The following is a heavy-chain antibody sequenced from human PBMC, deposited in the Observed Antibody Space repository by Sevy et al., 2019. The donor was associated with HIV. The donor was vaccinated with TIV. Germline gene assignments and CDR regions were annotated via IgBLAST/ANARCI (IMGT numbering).Heavy chain of an antibody. Sequence: SQTLSLTCAISGDSVSSNSAAWNWIRQSPSRGLEWLGRTYYRSKWYNDYAVSVKSRITINPDTSKNQFSLQLNSVTPEDKAVYYCARVMGIAARPKSENYYYYYGMDVWGQGTTVTVSS. D-gene: IGHD6-6*01. CDR3: ARVMGIAARPKSENYYYYYGMDV. CDR1: GDSVSSNSAA. CDR2: TYYRSKWYN. J-gene: IGHJ6*02. V-gene: IGHV6-1*01.